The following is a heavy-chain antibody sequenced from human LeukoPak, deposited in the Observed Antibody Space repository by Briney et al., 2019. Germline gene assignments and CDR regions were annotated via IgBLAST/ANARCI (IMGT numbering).Heavy chain of an antibody. J-gene: IGHJ1*01. CDR3: ARDWAWEQVWFQH. CDR1: GYTFTGSY. Sequence: ASVKVSCKASGYTFTGSYMHWVRQAPGQGLERMGWINPNNGGTNYARKFQGRVTMTRDTSISTAYMELSRLRSDDTAVYYCARDWAWEQVWFQHWGQGTQVIVSS. V-gene: IGHV1-2*02. CDR2: INPNNGGT. D-gene: IGHD1-26*01.